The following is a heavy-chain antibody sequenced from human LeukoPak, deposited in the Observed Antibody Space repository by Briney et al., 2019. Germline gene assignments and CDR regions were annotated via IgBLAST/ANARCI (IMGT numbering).Heavy chain of an antibody. CDR1: GFTFKSYE. J-gene: IGHJ5*02. CDR3: VRSLTIAVAGTDL. V-gene: IGHV3-48*03. D-gene: IGHD6-19*01. CDR2: ICSGGTTI. Sequence: PGGSQTLSCSVSGFTFKSYEMNWARLAPGKGLEWIAYICSGGTTIFYADSVKGRFTVSRDNDKSLLYLQMNSLRADDTATYYCVRSLTIAVAGTDLWGQGTVVTVS.